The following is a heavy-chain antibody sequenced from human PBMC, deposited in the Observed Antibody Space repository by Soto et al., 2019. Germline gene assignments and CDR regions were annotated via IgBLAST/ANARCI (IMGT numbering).Heavy chain of an antibody. Sequence: TGGSLRLSCAASGFTFSSYAMSWVRQAPGKGLEWVSAISGSGGSTYYADSVKGRFTISRDNSKNTLYLQMNSLRAEDTAVYYCAKALGATVTKYYFDYWGQGTLVTVSS. CDR1: GFTFSSYA. V-gene: IGHV3-23*01. CDR3: AKALGATVTKYYFDY. J-gene: IGHJ4*02. CDR2: ISGSGGST. D-gene: IGHD4-17*01.